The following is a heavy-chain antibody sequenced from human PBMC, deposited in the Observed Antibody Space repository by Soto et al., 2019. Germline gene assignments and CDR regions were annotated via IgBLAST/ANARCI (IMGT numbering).Heavy chain of an antibody. CDR3: ARGIQWRYGMDV. Sequence: EVQLVESGGGLVQPGGSLRLSCAAAGFAFDSHWMHWVRQAPGKGLVWVSRINGDGSSTFYADSVKGRFTISRDNVRNTVYLQMNSLRAEDTAVYYCARGIQWRYGMDVWGQGTTVTVSS. CDR1: GFAFDSHW. V-gene: IGHV3-74*01. J-gene: IGHJ6*02. D-gene: IGHD5-12*01. CDR2: INGDGSST.